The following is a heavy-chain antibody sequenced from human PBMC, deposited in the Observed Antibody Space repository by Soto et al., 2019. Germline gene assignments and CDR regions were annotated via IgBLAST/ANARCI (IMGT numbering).Heavy chain of an antibody. Sequence: EVQLVDSGGGLVKPGGSLRLSCAASGFSVTNAWMNWVRQAPGKGLEWVGRVYTSAAGGATNYAAPEKGRSTISRDDSKNTVYLQMNSLMTEDTAVYYCTTGSVEGFWGQGTRVTVSS. CDR1: GFSVTNAW. CDR3: TTGSVEGF. V-gene: IGHV3-15*07. CDR2: VYTSAAGGAT. D-gene: IGHD2-15*01. J-gene: IGHJ6*02.